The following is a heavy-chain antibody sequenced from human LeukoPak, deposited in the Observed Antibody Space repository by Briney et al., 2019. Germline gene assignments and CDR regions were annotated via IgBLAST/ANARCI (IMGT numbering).Heavy chain of an antibody. J-gene: IGHJ4*02. Sequence: GGTLRLSCAASGFTFSSYGMSWVRQAPGKGLEWVSAISGSGGSTYYADSVKGRFTISRDNSKNTLYLQMSSLRAEDTALYYCANTLSGYSYADSGYWGQGTLVTVSS. CDR2: ISGSGGST. CDR3: ANTLSGYSYADSGY. D-gene: IGHD5-18*01. CDR1: GFTFSSYG. V-gene: IGHV3-23*01.